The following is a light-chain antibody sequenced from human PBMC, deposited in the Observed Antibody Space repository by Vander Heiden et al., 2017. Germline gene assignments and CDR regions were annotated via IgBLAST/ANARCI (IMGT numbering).Light chain of an antibody. J-gene: IGLJ2*01. CDR3: QLWDSTTVL. CDR2: RDS. V-gene: IGLV3-9*01. CDR1: NIESKY. Sequence: SYDLTQPFSVSVALGQTATITCGGDNIESKYVHWYQQKPGQPPVLVICRDSTRPSGIPERFSGSSSGNTATLTISRAQAGDEAVYYCQLWDSTTVLLGGGTKVTVL.